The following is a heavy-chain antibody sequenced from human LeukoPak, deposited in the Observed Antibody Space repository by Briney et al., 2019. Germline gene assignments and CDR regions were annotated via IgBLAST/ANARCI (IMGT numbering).Heavy chain of an antibody. Sequence: GGSLRLSCAASGFIFSDHYIDWVRQAPGKGLEWVAFIRYDGSNKYYADSVKGRFTISRDNSKNTLYLQMNSLRAEDTAVYYCAKDQVEMATISMDYWGQGTLVTVSS. D-gene: IGHD5-24*01. CDR3: AKDQVEMATISMDY. CDR1: GFIFSDHY. J-gene: IGHJ4*02. V-gene: IGHV3-30*02. CDR2: IRYDGSNK.